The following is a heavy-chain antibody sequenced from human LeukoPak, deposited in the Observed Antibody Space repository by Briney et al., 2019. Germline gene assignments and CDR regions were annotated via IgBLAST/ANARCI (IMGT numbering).Heavy chain of an antibody. CDR3: AREGRDGYNLAYYYGMDV. J-gene: IGHJ6*02. V-gene: IGHV4-31*03. CDR1: GGSISSGGYY. CDR2: IYYSGST. Sequence: SETLSLTCTVSGGSISSGGYYWSWIRQHPGKGLEWIGYIYYSGSTYYNPSLKGRVTISVDTSKNQFSLKLSSVTAADTAVYYCAREGRDGYNLAYYYGMDVWGQGTTVTVSS. D-gene: IGHD5-24*01.